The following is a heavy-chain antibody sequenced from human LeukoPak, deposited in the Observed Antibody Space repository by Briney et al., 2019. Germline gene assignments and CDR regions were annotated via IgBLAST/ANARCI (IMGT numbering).Heavy chain of an antibody. Sequence: SETLSLTCAVYAGSFSGYYWGWIRQPPGKGLEWIGEINNSGRTNYNPSLKSRVPISVDTAKNQFSLKLSSVTAADTAVYYCKRIAGGIWGQGTLVTVSS. J-gene: IGHJ4*02. V-gene: IGHV4-34*01. CDR3: KRIAGGI. CDR1: AGSFSGYY. D-gene: IGHD6-13*01. CDR2: INNSGRT.